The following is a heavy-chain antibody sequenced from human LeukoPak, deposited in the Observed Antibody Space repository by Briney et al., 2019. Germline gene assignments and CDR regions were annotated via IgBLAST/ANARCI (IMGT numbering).Heavy chain of an antibody. CDR2: INPSGGST. CDR3: ARAYYYDSSGYYYTSSYFQH. CDR1: GYTFTSYG. Sequence: ASVKVSCKASGYTFTSYGISWVRQAPGQGLEWMGIINPSGGSTSYAQKFQGRVTMTRDTSTSTVYMELSSLRSEDTAVYYCARAYYYDSSGYYYTSSYFQHWGQGTLVTVSS. D-gene: IGHD3-22*01. J-gene: IGHJ1*01. V-gene: IGHV1-46*01.